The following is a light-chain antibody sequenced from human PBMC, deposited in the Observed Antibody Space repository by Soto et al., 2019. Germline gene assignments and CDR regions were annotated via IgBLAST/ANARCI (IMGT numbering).Light chain of an antibody. Sequence: QSALTQPPSASGSPGQSVTISCTGTSSDVGGNKFVSGYQQHPGKAPRLIIYEVNRRPSGVPDRFSGSKSGNTASLTVSGLQDEDEADYYCSSFGGSNDVLFGGGTKVTVL. CDR2: EVN. V-gene: IGLV2-8*01. CDR3: SSFGGSNDVL. CDR1: SSDVGGNKF. J-gene: IGLJ2*01.